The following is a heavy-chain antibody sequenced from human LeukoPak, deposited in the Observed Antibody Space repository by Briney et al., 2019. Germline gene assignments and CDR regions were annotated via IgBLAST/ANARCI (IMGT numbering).Heavy chain of an antibody. Sequence: GGSLRLSCAASGFTFSSYSMNWVRQAPGKGLEWVSYISSSGTTIYYADSVKGRFTISRDNAKNSLYLQMNSLRAEDTAVYYCARVYSYGSGVDYWGQGTLVTVSS. CDR1: GFTFSSYS. CDR3: ARVYSYGSGVDY. CDR2: ISSSGTTI. J-gene: IGHJ4*02. D-gene: IGHD5-18*01. V-gene: IGHV3-48*01.